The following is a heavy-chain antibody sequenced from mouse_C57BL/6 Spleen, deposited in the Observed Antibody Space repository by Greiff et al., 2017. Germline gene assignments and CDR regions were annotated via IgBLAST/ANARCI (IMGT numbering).Heavy chain of an antibody. Sequence: QVQLQQPGAELVRPGSSVKLSCKASGYTFTSYWMDWVKQRPGQGLEWIGNIYPSDSETHYNQKFKDKATLTVDKSTSTASMQLSSLTSEDSAVYYCARNWDGGYFDVWGTGTTVTVSS. CDR2: IYPSDSET. J-gene: IGHJ1*03. CDR1: GYTFTSYW. CDR3: ARNWDGGYFDV. V-gene: IGHV1-61*01. D-gene: IGHD4-1*01.